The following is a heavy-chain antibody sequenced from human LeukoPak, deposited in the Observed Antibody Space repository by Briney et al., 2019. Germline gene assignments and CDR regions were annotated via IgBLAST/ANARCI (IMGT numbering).Heavy chain of an antibody. CDR3: ARGPNSGRESAYGMDV. CDR1: GGSISTFY. Sequence: SETLSLACTVSGGSISTFYWSWIRQPPGKGLEWIGYIYYSGSTNYNPSLKSRLTISVDTSKNQFSLKLSSVTAADTAVYYCARGPNSGRESAYGMDVWGQGTTVTVSS. J-gene: IGHJ6*02. CDR2: IYYSGST. D-gene: IGHD1-1*01. V-gene: IGHV4-59*01.